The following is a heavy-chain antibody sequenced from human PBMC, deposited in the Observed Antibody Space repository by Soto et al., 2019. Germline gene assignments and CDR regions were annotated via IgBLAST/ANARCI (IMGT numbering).Heavy chain of an antibody. CDR1: GFTFSSYG. CDR3: ARDLWPTPDSSSFHNWFDP. Sequence: GGSLRLSCAASGFTFSSYGMHWVRQAPGKGLEWVAVIWYDGSNKYYADSVKGRFTISRDNSKNTLYLQMNSLRAEDTAVYYCARDLWPTPDSSSFHNWFDPWGQGTLVTVAS. D-gene: IGHD6-13*01. CDR2: IWYDGSNK. J-gene: IGHJ5*02. V-gene: IGHV3-33*01.